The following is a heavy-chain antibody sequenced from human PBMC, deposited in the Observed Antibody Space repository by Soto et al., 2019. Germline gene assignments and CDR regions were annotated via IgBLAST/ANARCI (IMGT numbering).Heavy chain of an antibody. CDR1: GGSISSYY. CDR3: ARRYSSAFDI. V-gene: IGHV4-59*08. J-gene: IGHJ3*02. Sequence: SETLSLTCTVSGGSISSYYCRWIRQPPGKGLEWIGYIYYSGSTNYNPSLKSRVTISVDTSKNQFSLKLSSVTAADTAVYYCARRYSSAFDIWGQRTMVTVSS. D-gene: IGHD6-13*01. CDR2: IYYSGST.